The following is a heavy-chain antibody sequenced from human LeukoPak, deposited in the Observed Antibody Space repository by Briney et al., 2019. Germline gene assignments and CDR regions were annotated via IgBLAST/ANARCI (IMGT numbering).Heavy chain of an antibody. J-gene: IGHJ4*02. CDR1: GLTFSTCS. CDR3: AKDHIYYYDSSGYYGFDY. V-gene: IGHV3-21*04. D-gene: IGHD3-22*01. CDR2: ISGSSTYI. Sequence: GGSLRLSCTASGLTFSTCSMDWVRQAPGKGLQWVSSISGSSTYIYYADSLKGRFTISRDNAKNSLYLQMNSLRAEDTAVYYCAKDHIYYYDSSGYYGFDYWGQGTLVTVSS.